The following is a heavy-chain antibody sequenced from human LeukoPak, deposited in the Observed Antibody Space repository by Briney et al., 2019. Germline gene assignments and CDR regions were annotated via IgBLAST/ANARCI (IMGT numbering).Heavy chain of an antibody. Sequence: SGPTLVNPTQTLTLTCTFSGFSLSTSGVGVGWIRQRRGKALEWLALIYWDDDKRYSPYLKSRLTITKDTSKNQVVLTMTNMDPVDRATYYCVHRPWNWFDPWGQGTLVTVSS. CDR3: VHRPWNWFDP. J-gene: IGHJ5*02. V-gene: IGHV2-5*02. CDR2: IYWDDDK. CDR1: GFSLSTSGVG.